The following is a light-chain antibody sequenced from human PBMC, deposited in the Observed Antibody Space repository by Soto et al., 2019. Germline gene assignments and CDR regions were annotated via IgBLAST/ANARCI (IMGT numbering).Light chain of an antibody. Sequence: IQLTQTPSSLSASVGDRVTITCRASQGISSFLAWYQPKPGKAPKLLIYAASSLQSGVPSRFSGSGFGTDFTLTITSLQPEDFATYYCQQVESYPSTFGGGTKVEMK. CDR2: AAS. CDR3: QQVESYPST. CDR1: QGISSF. J-gene: IGKJ4*01. V-gene: IGKV1-9*01.